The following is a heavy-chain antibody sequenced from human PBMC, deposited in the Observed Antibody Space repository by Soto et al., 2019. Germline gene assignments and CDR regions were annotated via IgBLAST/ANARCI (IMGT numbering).Heavy chain of an antibody. D-gene: IGHD2-15*01. Sequence: SETLSLICTVSGGSISSGDYYWSWIRQPPGKGLEWIGYIYYSGSTYYNPSLKSRVTISVDTSKNQFSLKLSSVTAADTAVYYCARVLARRYCSGGSCYSGLSRFDPWGQGTQVTVSS. CDR3: ARVLARRYCSGGSCYSGLSRFDP. CDR2: IYYSGST. V-gene: IGHV4-30-4*01. CDR1: GGSISSGDYY. J-gene: IGHJ5*02.